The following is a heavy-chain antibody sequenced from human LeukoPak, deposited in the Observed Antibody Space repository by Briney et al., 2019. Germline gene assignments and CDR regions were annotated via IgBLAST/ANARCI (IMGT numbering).Heavy chain of an antibody. CDR3: ARDVASSGYYWD. Sequence: ASVKVSCKASGYTFTSYYMHWVRQAPGQGLEWMGIINPSGGNTSYAQKFQDRVTMTRDTSTSTVYMELSSLRSEDTAVYYCARDVASSGYYWDWGQGTLVTVSS. J-gene: IGHJ4*02. CDR1: GYTFTSYY. D-gene: IGHD3-22*01. V-gene: IGHV1-46*01. CDR2: INPSGGNT.